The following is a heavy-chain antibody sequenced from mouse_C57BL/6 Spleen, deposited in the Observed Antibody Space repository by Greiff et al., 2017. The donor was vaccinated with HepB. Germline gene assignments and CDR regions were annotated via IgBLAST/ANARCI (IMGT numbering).Heavy chain of an antibody. CDR3: AREKYDYDTGGFAY. D-gene: IGHD2-4*01. CDR2: IYPGDGDT. CDR1: GYAFSSYW. V-gene: IGHV1-80*01. J-gene: IGHJ3*01. Sequence: QVQLQQSGAELVKPGASVKISCKASGYAFSSYWMNWVKQRPGKGLEWIGQIYPGDGDTNYNGKFKGKATLTADKSSSTAYMQLSSLTSEDSAVYFCAREKYDYDTGGFAYWGQGTLVTVSA.